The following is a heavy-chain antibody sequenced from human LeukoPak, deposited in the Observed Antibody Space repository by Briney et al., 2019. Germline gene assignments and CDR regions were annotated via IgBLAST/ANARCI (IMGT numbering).Heavy chain of an antibody. CDR2: IYPGDSDT. J-gene: IGHJ4*02. CDR3: ARGVDSGTVLGY. D-gene: IGHD3-10*01. V-gene: IGHV5-51*01. Sequence: GQSLEISCKGSGYPFSSYWIGWVRQLPGKGLEWMGIIYPGDSDTRYSPSFQGQVTISADKSITTAYLQWSSLKASDTAMYYCARGVDSGTVLGYWGQGTLVTVSS. CDR1: GYPFSSYW.